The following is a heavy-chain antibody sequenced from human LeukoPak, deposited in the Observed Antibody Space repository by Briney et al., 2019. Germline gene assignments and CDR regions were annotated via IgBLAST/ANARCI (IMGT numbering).Heavy chain of an antibody. CDR1: GFTVSTNY. D-gene: IGHD6-6*01. V-gene: IGHV3-66*01. CDR2: IYSGGST. J-gene: IGHJ3*02. CDR3: ASYRYGSSFAFDI. Sequence: GGSLGLSCGASGFTVSTNYMSWVRQAPGKGLEWVSIIYSGGSTYYADSVRGRFTISRDNSKNTLYLQMNSLRAEDTAVYYCASYRYGSSFAFDIWGQGTMVTVSS.